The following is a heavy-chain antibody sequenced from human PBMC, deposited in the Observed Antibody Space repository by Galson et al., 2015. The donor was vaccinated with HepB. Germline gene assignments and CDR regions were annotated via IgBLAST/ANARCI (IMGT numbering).Heavy chain of an antibody. CDR3: ARGMITFGGDPYYFDY. V-gene: IGHV3-11*01. Sequence: SLRLSCAASGFIFSDYYMSWFRQAPGKGLEWVSYISTTGSTIYYADSVKGRFTISRDNSKNSLYLQMNSLRAEDTAVYYCARGMITFGGDPYYFDYWGQGTLVTVSS. D-gene: IGHD3-16*01. CDR2: ISTTGSTI. CDR1: GFIFSDYY. J-gene: IGHJ4*02.